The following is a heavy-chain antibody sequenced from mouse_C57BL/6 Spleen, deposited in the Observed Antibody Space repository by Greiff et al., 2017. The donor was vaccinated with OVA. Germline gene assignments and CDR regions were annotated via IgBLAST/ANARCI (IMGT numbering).Heavy chain of an antibody. V-gene: IGHV3-6*01. J-gene: IGHJ3*01. CDR2: ISYDGSN. Sequence: EVQLQQSGPGLVKPSQSLSLTCSVTGYSITSGYYWNWIRQFPGNKLEWMGYISYDGSNNYNPSLKNRISITRDTSKNQFFLKLNSVTTEDTATYYCARGGFAYWGQGTLVTVSA. CDR3: ARGGFAY. CDR1: GYSITSGYY.